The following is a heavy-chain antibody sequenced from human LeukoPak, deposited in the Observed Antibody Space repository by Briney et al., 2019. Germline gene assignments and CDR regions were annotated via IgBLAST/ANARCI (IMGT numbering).Heavy chain of an antibody. D-gene: IGHD6-13*01. Sequence: PGGSLRLSCAASGFTFSSYAISWVRQAPGQGLEWMGRIIPILGIANYAQKFQGRVTITADKSTSTAYMELSSLRSEDTAVYYCARGEAAGPAREDYWGQGTLVTVSS. CDR3: ARGEAAGPAREDY. CDR2: IIPILGIA. J-gene: IGHJ4*02. CDR1: GFTFSSYA. V-gene: IGHV1-69*04.